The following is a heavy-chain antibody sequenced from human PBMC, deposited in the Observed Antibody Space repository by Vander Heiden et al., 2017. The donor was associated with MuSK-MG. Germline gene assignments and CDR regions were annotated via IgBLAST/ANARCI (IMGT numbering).Heavy chain of an antibody. CDR1: GFTFSGSA. CDR3: TRHNLMVEGGEDY. V-gene: IGHV3-73*02. CDR2: IRSKANSYAT. J-gene: IGHJ4*02. Sequence: EVQLVESGGGLVQPGGALNLSCPASGFTFSGSAMHWVRQASGKGLEWVGRIRSKANSYATAYAASVKGRFTISRDDSKNTAYLQMNSLKTEDTAVYYCTRHNLMVEGGEDYWGQGTLVTVSS. D-gene: IGHD3-10*01.